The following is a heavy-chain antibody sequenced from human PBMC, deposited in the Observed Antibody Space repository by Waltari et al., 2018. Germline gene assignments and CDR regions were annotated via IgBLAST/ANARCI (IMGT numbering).Heavy chain of an antibody. CDR1: GVTLSRSW. Sequence: EVQLVESGGGLVQPGGSLRLSCAASGVTLSRSWIHWVRQSPGKGIMWGSRSNNDGSSTVYADSVKGRFTISRDDAKNTVSLQMNNLSAEDTALYYCARAGLLGAFDVWGQGTMVTVSS. V-gene: IGHV3-74*03. CDR3: ARAGLLGAFDV. D-gene: IGHD2-15*01. J-gene: IGHJ3*01. CDR2: SNNDGSST.